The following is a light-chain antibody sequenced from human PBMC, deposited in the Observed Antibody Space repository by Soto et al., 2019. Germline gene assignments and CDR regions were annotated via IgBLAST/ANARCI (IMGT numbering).Light chain of an antibody. CDR1: QGISNW. Sequence: DIQRTQAPSTLWASVGERFSITCRASQGISNWLAWYQQKPGKAPKLLIYDGSSLKSGVPSRLSGSGSGTDFTLTISSMNPDDFATYYCQQYDNYSSFGHGTQVDIK. J-gene: IGKJ1*01. V-gene: IGKV1-5*01. CDR2: DGS. CDR3: QQYDNYSS.